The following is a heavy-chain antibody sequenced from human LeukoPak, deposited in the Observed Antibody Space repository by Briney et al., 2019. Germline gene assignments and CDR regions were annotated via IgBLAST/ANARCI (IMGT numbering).Heavy chain of an antibody. Sequence: SETLSLTCTASDGSINSDFWTWIRQPPGKGLEWIGYIRYSGRTSYNPSLKSRVTISIDTSKNLFSLKLRSVTTADTAIYYCARIPEFSGWAVEDWGQGTLVTV. CDR1: DGSINSDF. CDR2: IRYSGRT. CDR3: ARIPEFSGWAVED. D-gene: IGHD6-19*01. J-gene: IGHJ4*02. V-gene: IGHV4-59*01.